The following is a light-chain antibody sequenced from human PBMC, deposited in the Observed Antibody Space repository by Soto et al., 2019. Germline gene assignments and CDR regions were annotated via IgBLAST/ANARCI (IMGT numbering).Light chain of an antibody. CDR2: GAS. CDR3: QQSNNWPYT. J-gene: IGKJ2*01. Sequence: EIVRTQSPATLSVSPGERATLSCRASQSVSDNLAWYQQKPGQAPRLLIYGASTRATGIPARFSGSGSGTEFTLTISSLQSEDLAVYYCQQSNNWPYTFGQGTTLDIK. CDR1: QSVSDN. V-gene: IGKV3-15*01.